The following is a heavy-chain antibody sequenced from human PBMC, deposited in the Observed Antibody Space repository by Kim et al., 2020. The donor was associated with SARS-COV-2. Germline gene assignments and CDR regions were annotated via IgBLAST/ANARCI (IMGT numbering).Heavy chain of an antibody. CDR3: TKAVYWYFDL. J-gene: IGHJ2*01. Sequence: GGSLRLSCAASGFTFSNYAMIWARQAPGKGLEWVSAIRTTAGSTYYADSVKGRFTISRDNSKNTLYLQMNSLRAEDTAVYYCTKAVYWYFDLWGRGTLVTVSS. V-gene: IGHV3-23*01. CDR1: GFTFSNYA. CDR2: IRTTAGST.